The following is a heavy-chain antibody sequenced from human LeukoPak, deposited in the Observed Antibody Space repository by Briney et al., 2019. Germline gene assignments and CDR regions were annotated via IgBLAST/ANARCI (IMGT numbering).Heavy chain of an antibody. J-gene: IGHJ6*02. CDR1: GGTFSSYA. Sequence: GASVKVSCKASGGTFSSYAISWVRQAPGQGLEWMGRIILILGIANYAQKFQGRVTITADKSTSTAYMELSSLRSEDTAVYYCARGDDYDFWSGYYNLHGMDVWGQGTTVTVSS. CDR2: IILILGIA. D-gene: IGHD3-3*01. CDR3: ARGDDYDFWSGYYNLHGMDV. V-gene: IGHV1-69*04.